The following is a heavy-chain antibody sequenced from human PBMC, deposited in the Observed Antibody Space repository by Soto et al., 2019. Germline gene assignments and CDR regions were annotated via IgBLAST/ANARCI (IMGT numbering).Heavy chain of an antibody. D-gene: IGHD6-6*01. CDR2: INPSGGST. CDR3: ARDLSSSSAPGVRITYYYGMDV. Sequence: HWVRPAHGQGLEWMGIINPSGGSTSYAQKFQGRVTMTRDTSTSTVYMELSSLRPEDTAVYYCARDLSSSSAPGVRITYYYGMDVWGQGTTVTVSS. V-gene: IGHV1-46*01. J-gene: IGHJ6*02.